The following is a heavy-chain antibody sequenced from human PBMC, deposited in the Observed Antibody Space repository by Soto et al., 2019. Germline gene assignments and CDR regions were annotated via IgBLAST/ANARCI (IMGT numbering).Heavy chain of an antibody. CDR3: ARYPFLGWFDP. CDR2: IKQDGSEK. Sequence: XGSLGLSCAASGFTFSSYWMSGVRQAPGKGLEWVANIKQDGSEKYYVDSVKGRFTISRDNAKNSLYLQMNSLRVEDTAVYYCARYPFLGWFDPWGQGTLVTVSS. CDR1: GFTFSSYW. D-gene: IGHD2-21*01. V-gene: IGHV3-7*01. J-gene: IGHJ5*02.